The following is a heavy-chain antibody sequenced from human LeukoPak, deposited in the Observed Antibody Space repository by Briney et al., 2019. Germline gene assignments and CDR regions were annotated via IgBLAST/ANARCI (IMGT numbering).Heavy chain of an antibody. CDR3: ATTVQTRDDALHI. CDR1: DFSVNSYN. J-gene: IGHJ3*02. CDR2: FYSDGKI. D-gene: IGHD1-7*01. Sequence: GGSVGLSCAASDFSVNSYNMTWVRQAPGRGLEWLSLFYSDGKISYADSVRGRFTTSRHSSKNTLSLQMNSVREEDAAVYYCATTVQTRDDALHIWGQGTMVTVSS. V-gene: IGHV3-53*04.